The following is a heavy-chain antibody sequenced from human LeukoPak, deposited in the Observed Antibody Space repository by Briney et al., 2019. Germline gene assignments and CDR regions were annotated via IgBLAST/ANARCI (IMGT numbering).Heavy chain of an antibody. CDR3: ARLNLSGDDYVWGTYRPDAFDI. J-gene: IGHJ3*02. D-gene: IGHD3-16*02. Sequence: SETLSLTCTVSGGSFIISSYYWGWIRQPPGKGLEWIGSSYYSGSTYYNPSLKSRVTISVDTSKNQFSLGLGSVTAADTAVYYCARLNLSGDDYVWGTYRPDAFDIWGQGTMVTVSS. CDR1: GGSFIISSYY. V-gene: IGHV4-39*01. CDR2: SYYSGST.